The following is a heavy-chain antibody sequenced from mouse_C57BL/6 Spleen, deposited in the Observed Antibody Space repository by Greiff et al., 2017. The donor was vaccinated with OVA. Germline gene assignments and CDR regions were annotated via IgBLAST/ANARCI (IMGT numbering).Heavy chain of an antibody. CDR3: ARRDLYAMDY. CDR2: INPSTGGT. CDR1: GYSFTGYY. Sequence: EVKLVESGPELVKPGASVKISCKASGYSFTGYYMNWVKQSPEKSLEWIGEINPSTGGTTYNQKFKAKATLTVDKSSSTAYMQLKSLTSEDSAVYYCARRDLYAMDYWGQGTSVTVSS. V-gene: IGHV1-42*01. J-gene: IGHJ4*01.